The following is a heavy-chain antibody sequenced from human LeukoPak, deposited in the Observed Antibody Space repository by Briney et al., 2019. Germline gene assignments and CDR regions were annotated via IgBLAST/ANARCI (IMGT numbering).Heavy chain of an antibody. D-gene: IGHD1-7*01. V-gene: IGHV4-34*01. CDR3: ARGRDWNYVRGFDY. CDR2: INHSGST. CDR1: GGSFSGYY. Sequence: PSETLSLTCAVYGGSFSGYYWSWIRQPPGKGLEWIGEINHSGSTNYNPSLKSRVTISVDTSKNQFSLKLSSVTAADTAVYYCARGRDWNYVRGFDYWGQGTLVTVSS. J-gene: IGHJ4*02.